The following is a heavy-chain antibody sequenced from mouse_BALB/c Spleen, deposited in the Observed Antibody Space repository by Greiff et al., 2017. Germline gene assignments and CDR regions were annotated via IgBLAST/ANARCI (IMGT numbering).Heavy chain of an antibody. CDR3: TRMGGYYAMDY. Sequence: QVQLQQPGAELVKPGASVKLSCKASGYTFTSYYMYWVKQRPGQGLEWIGGINPSNGGTNFNEKFKSKATLTVDKSSSTAYMQLSSLTSEDSAVYYCTRMGGYYAMDYWGRETSVTVSS. CDR1: GYTFTSYY. CDR2: INPSNGGT. J-gene: IGHJ4*01. V-gene: IGHV1S81*02.